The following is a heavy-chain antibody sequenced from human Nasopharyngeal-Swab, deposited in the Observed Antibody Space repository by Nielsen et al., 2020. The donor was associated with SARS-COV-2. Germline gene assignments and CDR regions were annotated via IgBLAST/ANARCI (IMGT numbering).Heavy chain of an antibody. Sequence: GGSLRLSCAASGFSFSTYTMNWVRQAPGKGLEWLSSISSDRGAKYHADSVKGRFTISRDNAKNSLYLEMNSLRAEDTAVYYCLRGDRRDYWGPGTLVSVSS. CDR3: LRGDRRDY. J-gene: IGHJ4*02. CDR2: ISSDRGAK. V-gene: IGHV3-21*01. CDR1: GFSFSTYT. D-gene: IGHD3-22*01.